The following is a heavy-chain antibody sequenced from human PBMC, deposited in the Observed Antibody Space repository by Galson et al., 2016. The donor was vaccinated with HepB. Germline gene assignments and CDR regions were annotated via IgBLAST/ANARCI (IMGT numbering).Heavy chain of an antibody. D-gene: IGHD5-24*01. CDR3: AKKRAGYNY. V-gene: IGHV5-51*01. Sequence: QSGAEVKKPGESLKISCKTSGFNFSSDWIGWVRQVPGKGLEWRGIIYPVASNAAYSASFQGHVIISADKSISTAYLQWSSLKASDTAMYYCAKKRAGYNYWGQGTLVTVSS. CDR1: GFNFSSDW. CDR2: IYPVASNA. J-gene: IGHJ4*02.